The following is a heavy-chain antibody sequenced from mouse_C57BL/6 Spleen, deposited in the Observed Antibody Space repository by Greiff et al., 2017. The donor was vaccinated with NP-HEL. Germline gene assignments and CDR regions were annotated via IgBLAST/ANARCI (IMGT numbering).Heavy chain of an antibody. J-gene: IGHJ2*01. CDR3: TRGFFFDY. D-gene: IGHD3-1*01. V-gene: IGHV1-15*01. CDR1: GYTFTDYE. CDR2: IDPETGGT. Sequence: VKLMESGAELVRPGASVTLSCKASGYTFTDYEMHWVKQTPVHGLEWIGAIDPETGGTAYTQKFKGKAILTADKASSTAYMELRSLTSEDSAVYYCTRGFFFDYWGQGTTLAVSS.